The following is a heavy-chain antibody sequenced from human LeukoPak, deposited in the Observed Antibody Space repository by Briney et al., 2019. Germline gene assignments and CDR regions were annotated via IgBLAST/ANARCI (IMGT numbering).Heavy chain of an antibody. Sequence: GVSLRLSCAASGFPFSSHAMSWVRQPPGKGLEWVSATSNGKTYYADSVRGRFTISRDDSKNTVYLQMNSLRDEDTALYYCVREAGYCASVCLKSNWFDPWGQGTLVTVSS. CDR2: TSNGKT. CDR1: GFPFSSHA. D-gene: IGHD2-21*02. V-gene: IGHV3-23*01. J-gene: IGHJ5*02. CDR3: VREAGYCASVCLKSNWFDP.